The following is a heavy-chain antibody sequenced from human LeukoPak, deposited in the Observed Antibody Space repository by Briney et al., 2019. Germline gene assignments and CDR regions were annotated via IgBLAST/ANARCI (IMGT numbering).Heavy chain of an antibody. D-gene: IGHD3-16*02. V-gene: IGHV4-61*01. CDR1: GGSVSSGSYY. CDR2: IYYSGST. Sequence: PSETLSLTCTVSGGSVSSGSYYWSWIRQPPGKGLEWIGYIYYSGSTNYNPSLKSRVTISVDTSKNQFSLKLSSVTAADTAVYYCARGSVYLDAFDIWGQGTMVTVSS. CDR3: ARGSVYLDAFDI. J-gene: IGHJ3*02.